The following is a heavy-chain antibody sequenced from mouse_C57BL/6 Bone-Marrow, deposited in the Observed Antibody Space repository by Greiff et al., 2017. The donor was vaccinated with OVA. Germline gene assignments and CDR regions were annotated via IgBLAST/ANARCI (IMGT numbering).Heavy chain of an antibody. CDR3: ARDYYGSNYGFAY. J-gene: IGHJ3*01. D-gene: IGHD1-1*01. CDR2: IHPNSGST. Sequence: VQLQQPGAELVKPGASVKLSCKASGYTFTSYWMHWVKQRPGQGLEWIGMIHPNSGSTNYNEKFKSKATLTVDKSSSTAYMQLSSLTSEDSAVEYGARDYYGSNYGFAYWGQGTLVTVSA. V-gene: IGHV1-64*01. CDR1: GYTFTSYW.